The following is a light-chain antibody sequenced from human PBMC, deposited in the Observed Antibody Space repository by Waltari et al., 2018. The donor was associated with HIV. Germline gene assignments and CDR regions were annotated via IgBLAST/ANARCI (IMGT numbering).Light chain of an antibody. J-gene: IGLJ2*01. Sequence: QSALTQPPSVSGSPGQSITMSCTGTSSDVGSSDLVSWYQHLPGKAPELIPYDVTQPPAGVSTRFSVSKSGNTASLTISWLQAEDEADYCCCSYAGTHPLGFGGGTKLTVL. CDR3: CSYAGTHPLG. CDR2: DVT. V-gene: IGLV2-23*02. CDR1: SSDVGSSDL.